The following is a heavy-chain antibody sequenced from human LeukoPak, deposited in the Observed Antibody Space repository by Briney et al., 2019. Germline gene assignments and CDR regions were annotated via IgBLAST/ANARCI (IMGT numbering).Heavy chain of an antibody. D-gene: IGHD5-12*01. CDR1: GVSFSGYY. CDR3: ARHAGSSGYDAVDY. CDR2: INHSGST. Sequence: PSETLSLTCAVYGVSFSGYYWSWIRQPPGKGLEWIGEINHSGSTNYNPSLKSRVTLSLDTSKNQFSPNLTSVTAADTAVYYCARHAGSSGYDAVDYWGQGSLVTVSS. V-gene: IGHV4-34*01. J-gene: IGHJ4*02.